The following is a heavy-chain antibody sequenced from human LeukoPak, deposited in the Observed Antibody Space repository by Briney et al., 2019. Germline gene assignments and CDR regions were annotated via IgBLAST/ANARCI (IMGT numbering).Heavy chain of an antibody. Sequence: ASVKVSCKASGYTFTGYYMHWVRQAPGQGLEWMGWINPSGGSTSYAQKFQGRVTMTRDMSTSTVYMELSSLRSEDTAVYYCARGYGSGPSGYYYYYYMDVWGKGTTVTVSS. D-gene: IGHD3-10*01. CDR3: ARGYGSGPSGYYYYYYMDV. J-gene: IGHJ6*03. CDR2: INPSGGST. CDR1: GYTFTGYY. V-gene: IGHV1-46*01.